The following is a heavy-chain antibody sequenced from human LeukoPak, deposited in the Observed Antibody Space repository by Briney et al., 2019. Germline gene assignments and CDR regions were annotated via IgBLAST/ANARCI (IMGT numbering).Heavy chain of an antibody. CDR3: ARGLYSYDSSGAFDI. D-gene: IGHD3-22*01. J-gene: IGHJ3*02. V-gene: IGHV4-61*02. Sequence: SETLSLTCTVSGDSISSGDYYWRWIRQPAGKEREWIGCISSSGSTNYHPSLKSRVTISVDTPKNQFSLKLSSVTPADTAVYFCARGLYSYDSSGAFDIWGEGTMVTASS. CDR1: GDSISSGDYY. CDR2: ISSSGST.